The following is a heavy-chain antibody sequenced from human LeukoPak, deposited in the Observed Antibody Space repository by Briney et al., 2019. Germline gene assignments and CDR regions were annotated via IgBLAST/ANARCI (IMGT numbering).Heavy chain of an antibody. CDR1: GFTVSNNY. D-gene: IGHD3-22*01. CDR3: ARDPHDYYDSSGYYYGGDFDY. V-gene: IGHV3-66*01. J-gene: IGHJ4*02. CDR2: IYSGGST. Sequence: GGSLRLSCEVSGFTVSNNYMSWVRQAPGKGLEWGSVIYSGGSTYYADSVKGRFTISRDNSKNTLYLQMNSLRAEDTAVYYCARDPHDYYDSSGYYYGGDFDYWGQGTLVTVSS.